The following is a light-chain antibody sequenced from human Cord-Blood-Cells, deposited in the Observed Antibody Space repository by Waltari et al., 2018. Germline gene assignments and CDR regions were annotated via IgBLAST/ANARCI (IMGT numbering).Light chain of an antibody. CDR3: QQYYSTPYT. Sequence: DIQMTQSPSSLSASVGDRVPITCRASQGISNSLAWYQQKPGKSPKLLLYAASRLESGVPSRFSGSGSGTDYTLTISSLQPEDFAAYYCQQYYSTPYTFGQGTKLEIK. J-gene: IGKJ2*01. CDR2: AAS. CDR1: QGISNS. V-gene: IGKV1-NL1*01.